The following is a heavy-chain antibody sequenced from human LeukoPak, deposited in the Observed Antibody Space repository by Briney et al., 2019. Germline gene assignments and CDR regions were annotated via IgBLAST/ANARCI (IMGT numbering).Heavy chain of an antibody. CDR1: GCSFSSSNW. J-gene: IGHJ6*02. V-gene: IGHV4-4*02. D-gene: IGHD5-18*01. CDR3: TASLLSYGMDV. Sequence: SETLSLTCAVSGCSFSSSNWRSGVRQPPGEGLEWIGEIYHSGSTTYNPSVKSRVTISGDKAKNTLSLQLSTLTAADTAVYYCTASLLSYGMDVWGQGTTVTVSS. CDR2: IYHSGST.